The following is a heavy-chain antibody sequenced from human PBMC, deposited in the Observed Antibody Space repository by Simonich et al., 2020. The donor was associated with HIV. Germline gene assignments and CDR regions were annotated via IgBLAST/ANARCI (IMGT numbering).Heavy chain of an antibody. J-gene: IGHJ1*01. Sequence: QVQLQQWGAGLLKPSETLSLTCAVSGGSFSGYYWSWIRQPPGKGLEWIGEINHSGSTNYNPSLKSRVTISVDTSKNQFSLKLSSVTAADTAVYYCARLTASGLGEYFQHWGQGTLVTVSS. D-gene: IGHD1-26*01. CDR1: GGSFSGYY. CDR2: INHSGST. CDR3: ARLTASGLGEYFQH. V-gene: IGHV4-34*01.